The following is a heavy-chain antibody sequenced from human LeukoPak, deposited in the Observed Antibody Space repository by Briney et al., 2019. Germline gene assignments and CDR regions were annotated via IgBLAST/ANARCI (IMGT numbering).Heavy chain of an antibody. V-gene: IGHV5-51*01. D-gene: IGHD3-10*01. CDR2: IYPGDSDT. J-gene: IGHJ4*02. CDR3: ARHSGSLS. Sequence: GASLKISCQASGSSFTTYWIGWVRQMPGKGLEWMGIIYPGDSDTRYSPSFQGQVTISADKSIHTAYLQWNTLQASDTAIYYCARHSGSLSWGQGTLVTVSS. CDR1: GSSFTTYW.